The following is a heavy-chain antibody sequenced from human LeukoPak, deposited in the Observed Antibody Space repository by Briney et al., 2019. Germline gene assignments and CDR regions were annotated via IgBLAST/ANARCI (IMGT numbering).Heavy chain of an antibody. J-gene: IGHJ4*02. D-gene: IGHD3-22*01. Sequence: GASVKVSCKVSGYTLTELSMHWVRQAPGKGLEWMGGFDPEDGETIYAQKFQGRVTMTEDTSTDTAYMELSSLRSEDTAVYYCATQARLARFSPSKCYYDKNPLDYWGQGTLVTVSS. CDR1: GYTLTELS. CDR3: ATQARLARFSPSKCYYDKNPLDY. CDR2: FDPEDGET. V-gene: IGHV1-24*01.